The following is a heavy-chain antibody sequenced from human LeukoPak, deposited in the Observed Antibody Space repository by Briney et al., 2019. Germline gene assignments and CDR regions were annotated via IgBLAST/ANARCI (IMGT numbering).Heavy chain of an antibody. Sequence: GGSLRLSCAASGFTLSNYDIHWVPQPPGEGLVWVAVTSSDGINRYYIDYVKGRFTISRDKSKNTLYLQMNGLTTEDTALYYCARDRSCSGGACSDAFDIWGQGTMVTVSS. CDR3: ARDRSCSGGACSDAFDI. J-gene: IGHJ3*02. V-gene: IGHV3-30*03. CDR1: GFTLSNYD. D-gene: IGHD2-15*01. CDR2: TSSDGINR.